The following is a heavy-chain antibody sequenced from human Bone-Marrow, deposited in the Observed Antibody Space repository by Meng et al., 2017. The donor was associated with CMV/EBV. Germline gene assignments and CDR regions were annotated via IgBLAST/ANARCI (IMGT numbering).Heavy chain of an antibody. CDR1: TFTSYG. D-gene: IGHD2-2*01. J-gene: IGHJ4*01. V-gene: IGHV1-8*01. CDR2: MSPNSGNT. CDR3: AREGLWDFCSSTSCYSFDY. Sequence: TFTSYGINWVRQATGQGLEWMGWMSPNSGNTGYAQKFQGRVSMTRNTSISTAYMELSSLRSEDTAVYYCAREGLWDFCSSTSCYSFDYWGHGTLVTVSS.